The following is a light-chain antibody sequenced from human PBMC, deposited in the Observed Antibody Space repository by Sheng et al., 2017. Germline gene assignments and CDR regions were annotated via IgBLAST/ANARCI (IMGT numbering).Light chain of an antibody. CDR3: QQYNNWPPLT. CDR1: QSVRSN. V-gene: IGKV3-15*01. J-gene: IGKJ4*01. CDR2: DAF. Sequence: EIVMTQSPATLSVSPGERATLSCRASQSVRSNLAWYQQKPGQAPRLLIYDAFTRATGIPARFSGSGSGTEFTLTLSSLQSEDFAIYYCQQYNNWPPLTFGGGTKVEIK.